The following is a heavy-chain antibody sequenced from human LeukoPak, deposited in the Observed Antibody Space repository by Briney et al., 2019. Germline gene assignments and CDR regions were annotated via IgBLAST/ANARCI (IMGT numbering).Heavy chain of an antibody. CDR3: ARVDSGNYDY. V-gene: IGHV3-23*01. CDR1: GFRFSSYV. CDR2: IDGSYGAS. D-gene: IGHD1-26*01. Sequence: PGGSLRLSCAASGFRFSSYVMSWVRQAPGKGLEYVSSIDGSYGASYYADSVKGRFIISRDNSKNTLFLQMNSLRVEDTALYYCARVDSGNYDYWGQGTLLTVSS. J-gene: IGHJ4*02.